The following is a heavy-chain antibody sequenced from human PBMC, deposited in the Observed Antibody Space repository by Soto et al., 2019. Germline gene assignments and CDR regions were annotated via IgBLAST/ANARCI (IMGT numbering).Heavy chain of an antibody. D-gene: IGHD3-22*01. V-gene: IGHV4-34*01. CDR3: STRAYDTNGYYRFDP. J-gene: IGHJ5*01. CDR2: INHGGRV. Sequence: SETLSLTCAVYGGSFSGHSWTWIRQSPGKGLEWIGDINHGGRVNYSPSLKSRVTISLDTSKNQFSLTLSAVTAADTAMYYCSTRAYDTNGYYRFDPWGQGTLVTVSS. CDR1: GGSFSGHS.